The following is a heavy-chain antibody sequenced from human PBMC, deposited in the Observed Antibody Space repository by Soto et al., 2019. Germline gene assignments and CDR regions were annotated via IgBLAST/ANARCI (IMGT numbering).Heavy chain of an antibody. J-gene: IGHJ4*02. CDR1: GFTSSSNA. V-gene: IGHV3-23*01. CDR2: ISGSGDST. Sequence: EVQLLDSGGGLVQPGGSLRLSCAASGFTSSSNAMNWVRQAPGKGLEWVSVISGSGDSTYYADSVKGRFTISRDNSKNTLYLQMTSLRTEDTAVYYCARRGPGTYFDYWGQGTLVTVSS. CDR3: ARRGPGTYFDY. D-gene: IGHD6-13*01.